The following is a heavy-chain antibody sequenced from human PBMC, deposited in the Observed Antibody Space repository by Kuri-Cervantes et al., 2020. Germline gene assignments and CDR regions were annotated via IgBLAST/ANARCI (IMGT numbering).Heavy chain of an antibody. CDR3: LYYGDYDVDY. CDR1: GFTFSSYG. D-gene: IGHD4-17*01. V-gene: IGHV3-30*03. Sequence: GGSLRLSCAASGFTFSSYGMHWVRQAPGKGLEWVAVISYDGSNKYYADSVKGRFTISRDNSKNTLYLQMNSLRAEDTAVYYCLYYGDYDVDYWGQGTLVTVSS. J-gene: IGHJ4*02. CDR2: ISYDGSNK.